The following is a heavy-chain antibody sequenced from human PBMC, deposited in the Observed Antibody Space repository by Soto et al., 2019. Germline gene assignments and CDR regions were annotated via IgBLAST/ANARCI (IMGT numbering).Heavy chain of an antibody. CDR2: VHISGHS. Sequence: TLSLTCTLSGGSVRAPDWWNWVRQSPDKGLEWIAEVHISGHSNYNPSLRSRVSVSIDSSKNQFYLNLNSVTAADTAIYYCARVRQGCSANNCYFDPWGQGTQVTVSS. D-gene: IGHD1-1*01. CDR1: GGSVRAPDW. J-gene: IGHJ5*01. CDR3: ARVRQGCSANNCYFDP. V-gene: IGHV4-4*02.